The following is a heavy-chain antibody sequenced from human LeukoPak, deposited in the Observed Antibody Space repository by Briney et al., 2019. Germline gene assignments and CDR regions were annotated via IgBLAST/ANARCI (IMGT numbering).Heavy chain of an antibody. D-gene: IGHD6-19*01. Sequence: GGSLRLSCAASGFTFSSYGMNWVRQAPGKGLEWVASIRSDGSDKKYADSVKGQFTISRDNAKSTLNLQMNSLRPEDTAVYYCAKSQVTGWYDFDYWGQGTLVIVSS. CDR1: GFTFSSYG. CDR2: IRSDGSDK. CDR3: AKSQVTGWYDFDY. V-gene: IGHV3-30*02. J-gene: IGHJ4*02.